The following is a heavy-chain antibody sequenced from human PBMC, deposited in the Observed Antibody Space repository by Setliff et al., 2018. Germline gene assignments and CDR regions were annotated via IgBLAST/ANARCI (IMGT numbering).Heavy chain of an antibody. V-gene: IGHV4-4*08. CDR2: ISPSGST. J-gene: IGHJ6*03. CDR1: GDSIRNSH. Sequence: SETLSLTCTVSGDSIRNSHWIWIRQPPGKGLEWIGDISPSGSTNSNSSLRSRVTISLDTSKDQVSLKLTSATAADTAVYYCARLGTTIPTSGTWTYYYYYYMDVWGKGTTVTVSS. D-gene: IGHD2-21*01. CDR3: ARLGTTIPTSGTWTYYYYYYMDV.